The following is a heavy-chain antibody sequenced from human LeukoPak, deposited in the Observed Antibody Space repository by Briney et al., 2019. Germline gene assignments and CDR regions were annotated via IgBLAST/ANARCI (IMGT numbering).Heavy chain of an antibody. Sequence: SVKVSCKASGSTFSSYAISWVRQAPGQGLEWMGRIIPILGIANYAQKFQGRVTITADKSTSTAYMELSSLRSEDTAVYYCARGYSSGWTYFDYWGQGTLVTVSS. CDR3: ARGYSSGWTYFDY. J-gene: IGHJ4*02. CDR1: GSTFSSYA. D-gene: IGHD6-19*01. V-gene: IGHV1-69*04. CDR2: IIPILGIA.